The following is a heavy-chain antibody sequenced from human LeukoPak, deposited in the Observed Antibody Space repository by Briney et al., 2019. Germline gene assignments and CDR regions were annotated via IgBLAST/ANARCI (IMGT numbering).Heavy chain of an antibody. J-gene: IGHJ5*02. Sequence: SQTLSLTCTVSGGSISSGDYYWSWIRQPPGKGLEWIGYIYYRGSTYYDPSLKARFTISVATPKNQFSLKLSAVTAADTAVYYCARGLVRGTKYNWFEPWGEGTLVTVSS. D-gene: IGHD3-10*01. CDR2: IYYRGST. CDR3: ARGLVRGTKYNWFEP. CDR1: GGSISSGDYY. V-gene: IGHV4-30-4*01.